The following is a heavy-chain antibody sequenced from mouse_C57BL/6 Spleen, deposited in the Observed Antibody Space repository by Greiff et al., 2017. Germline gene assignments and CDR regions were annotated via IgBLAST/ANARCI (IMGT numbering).Heavy chain of an antibody. CDR3: AKEHYDSWYIDV. D-gene: IGHD2-4*01. V-gene: IGHV1-9*01. J-gene: IGHJ1*03. Sequence: VQLQQSGAELMKPGASVKLSCKATGYTFTGYWIEWVKQRPGHGLEWIGEILPGSGSTNYTEKCKGKATSTAETSSSTAYMQLSSLTTEDSAIYYCAKEHYDSWYIDVWGTGTTVTVSS. CDR1: GYTFTGYW. CDR2: ILPGSGST.